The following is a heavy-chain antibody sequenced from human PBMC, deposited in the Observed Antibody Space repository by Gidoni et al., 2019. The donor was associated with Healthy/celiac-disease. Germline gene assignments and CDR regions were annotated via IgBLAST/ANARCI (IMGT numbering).Heavy chain of an antibody. D-gene: IGHD3-10*01. V-gene: IGHV4-30-2*04. CDR3: ARHGGLWFGGAFDI. J-gene: IGHJ3*02. Sequence: LSLKSRVTISVDTSKNQFSLKLSSVTAADTAVYYCARHGGLWFGGAFDIWGQGTMVTVSS.